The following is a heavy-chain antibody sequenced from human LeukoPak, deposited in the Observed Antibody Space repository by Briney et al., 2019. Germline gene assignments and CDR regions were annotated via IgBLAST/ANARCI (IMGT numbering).Heavy chain of an antibody. V-gene: IGHV3-43*02. CDR1: GFTFDDYA. D-gene: IGHD2-2*01. CDR2: ISGDGGST. CDR3: AKDSCSSTSCYVEY. Sequence: GGTLRLSCAASGFTFDDYAMHWVGQAPGKGLEWVSLISGDGGSTYYADSVKGRFTVSRDNSKNSLYVQMNSLRTEDTALYYCAKDSCSSTSCYVEYWGQGTLVTVSS. J-gene: IGHJ4*02.